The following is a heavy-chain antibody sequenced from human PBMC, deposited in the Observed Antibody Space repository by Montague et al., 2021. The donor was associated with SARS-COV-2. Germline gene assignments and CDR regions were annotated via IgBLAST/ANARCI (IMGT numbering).Heavy chain of an antibody. J-gene: IGHJ6*02. D-gene: IGHD2-8*01. Sequence: SETLSLTCTVSGGSISSYYWSWIRQPPGKGLEWIGYIYYSGSTKYNPSLKSRVTISVDTSKNQFSLKLSSVTAADTAVYYCARLLRSGSNGVCCTVYYYAMDVWGQGTTVTVSS. CDR1: GGSISSYY. CDR3: ARLLRSGSNGVCCTVYYYAMDV. V-gene: IGHV4-59*01. CDR2: IYYSGST.